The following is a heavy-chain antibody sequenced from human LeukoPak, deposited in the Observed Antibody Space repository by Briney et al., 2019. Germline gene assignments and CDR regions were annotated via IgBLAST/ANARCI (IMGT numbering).Heavy chain of an antibody. CDR2: IYMSGDT. CDR3: ARVFGGFYMDV. CDR1: DDSIKSYS. Sequence: PSETLSLTCSVSDDSIKSYSWSWIRLLAGERLEWIGLIYMSGDTNYNPSLKSRLDISVDTSKGQVSLKLSSVTAADTAIYYCARVFGGFYMDVWGKGTTVIVSS. D-gene: IGHD2-15*01. V-gene: IGHV4-4*07. J-gene: IGHJ6*03.